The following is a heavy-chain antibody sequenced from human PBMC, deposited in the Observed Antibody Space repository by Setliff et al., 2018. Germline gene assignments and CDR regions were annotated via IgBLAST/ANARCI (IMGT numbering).Heavy chain of an antibody. V-gene: IGHV3-48*04. D-gene: IGHD2-2*01. J-gene: IGHJ5*02. CDR1: GFTFSGYS. CDR3: AKDRWGYADP. Sequence: GGSLRLSCEASGFTFSGYSMNWVRQAPGKGLEWVSYISSSSHIISYADSVKGRFTTSRDNAMDTLFLQMNGLTTDDTAKYFCAKDRWGYADPWGQGTLVTVSS. CDR2: ISSSSHII.